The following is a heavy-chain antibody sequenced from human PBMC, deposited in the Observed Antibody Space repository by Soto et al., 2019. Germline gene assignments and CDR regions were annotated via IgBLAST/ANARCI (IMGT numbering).Heavy chain of an antibody. CDR3: AMRPTTLTDYYYGMDV. V-gene: IGHV1-69*06. Sequence: QVQLVQSGAEVKKPGSSVKVSCKASGGTFSSYAISWVRQAPGQGLEWMGGIIPIFGTANYAQKFQGRVTMTADKSTSTAYMELSSLRSEDTAVYYCAMRPTTLTDYYYGMDVWGQGTTVTVSS. D-gene: IGHD4-17*01. CDR2: IIPIFGTA. CDR1: GGTFSSYA. J-gene: IGHJ6*02.